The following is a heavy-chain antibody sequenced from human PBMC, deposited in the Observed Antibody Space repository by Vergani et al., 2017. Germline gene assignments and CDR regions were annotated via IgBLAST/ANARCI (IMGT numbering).Heavy chain of an antibody. CDR2: IYYSWRT. J-gene: IGHJ5*02. D-gene: IGHD3-10*01. CDR1: GGPISGVSYY. V-gene: IGHV4-61*02. Sequence: QVQLQESGPGLVKPSQSLSLTCTVSGGPISGVSYYLSWVRQPAGKGLEWIGRIYYSWRTDYNPSLGSRVTISVDTSKNTFSLKLNSVTAADTAVYYCVRTVALWFGETKDGGWFDPWGQGTLVTVTS. CDR3: VRTVALWFGETKDGGWFDP.